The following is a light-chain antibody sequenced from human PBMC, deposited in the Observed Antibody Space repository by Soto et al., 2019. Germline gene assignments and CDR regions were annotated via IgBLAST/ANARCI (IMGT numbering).Light chain of an antibody. J-gene: IGKJ3*01. CDR3: QHYNDWPPAFT. CDR1: QSLSRN. V-gene: IGKV3-15*01. Sequence: EILMTQSPATLSVSPGERATLSCRASQSLSRNLAWYQQKPGQAPRLLICGASTRASGIPARFSGVGSGTEFTLTISSLQSEDFALYYCQHYNDWPPAFTFGPGTKVDL. CDR2: GAS.